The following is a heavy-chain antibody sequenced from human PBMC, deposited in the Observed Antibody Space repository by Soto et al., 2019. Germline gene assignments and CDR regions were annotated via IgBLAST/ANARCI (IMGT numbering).Heavy chain of an antibody. CDR2: IIPIFGTA. V-gene: IGHV1-69*12. D-gene: IGHD5-18*01. J-gene: IGHJ6*02. CDR1: GGTFSSYA. Sequence: QVQLVQSGAEVKKPGSSVKVSCKASGGTFSSYASSWVRQAPGQGLEWMGGIIPIFGTANYAQKFQGRVTITADESTSTAYMELSSLRSEDTAVYYCASHSYGYFPHYYHGMDVWGQGTTVTV. CDR3: ASHSYGYFPHYYHGMDV.